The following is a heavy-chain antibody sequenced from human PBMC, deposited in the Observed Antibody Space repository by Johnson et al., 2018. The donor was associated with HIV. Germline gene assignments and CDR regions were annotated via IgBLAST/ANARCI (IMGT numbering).Heavy chain of an antibody. J-gene: IGHJ3*02. CDR3: ARDRAGNGVFPDAFDI. V-gene: IGHV3-30-3*01. CDR2: ISYDGSNK. CDR1: GFSFSTYT. D-gene: IGHD2-8*01. Sequence: QVQLVESGGGVVQPGRSLRLSCAASGFSFSTYTMHWVRPAPGKGLEWVALISYDGSNKYYADSVKGRFTISRDNAKNSLYLQMNSLRAEETALYYCARDRAGNGVFPDAFDIWGQGTMVTVSS.